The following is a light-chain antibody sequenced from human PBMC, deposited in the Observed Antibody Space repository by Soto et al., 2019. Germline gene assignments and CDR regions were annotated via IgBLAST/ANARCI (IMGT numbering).Light chain of an antibody. CDR1: QSVSSTY. V-gene: IGKV3-20*01. Sequence: EFVLTQSPGTLSLSPGERAALSCRASQSVSSTYLAWYQQKLGQAPRLLIYGASSRATGIPDRFSGSGSGTDFTLTISRLEPADFAVYYCQHYGSASFTFGGGTKVEIK. CDR2: GAS. CDR3: QHYGSASFT. J-gene: IGKJ4*01.